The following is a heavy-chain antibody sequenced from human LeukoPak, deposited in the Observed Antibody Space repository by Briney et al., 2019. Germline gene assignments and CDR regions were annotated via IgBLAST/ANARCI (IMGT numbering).Heavy chain of an antibody. Sequence: GGSLRLSCAASGFTFSDYYMTWVRQAPGKGLEWISLIYSGGGTNYADSVKGRFTISRDSSKNTLYLQMNGLRAEDTAVYYCATSPEYGHWGQGTLVTVSS. J-gene: IGHJ4*02. V-gene: IGHV3-53*01. CDR3: ATSPEYGH. D-gene: IGHD6-6*01. CDR2: IYSGGGT. CDR1: GFTFSDYY.